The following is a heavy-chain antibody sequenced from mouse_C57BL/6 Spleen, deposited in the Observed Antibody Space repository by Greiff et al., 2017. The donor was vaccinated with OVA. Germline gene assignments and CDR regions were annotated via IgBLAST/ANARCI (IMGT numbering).Heavy chain of an antibody. Sequence: QVQLQQSGAELVRPGASVKLSCKASGYTFTDYYINWVKQRPGQGLEWIARIYPGSGNTYYNEKFKGKATLTAEKSSSTDYMQLSSLTSEDSAVYFCARVDDFDDWGKGTTLTVSS. CDR1: GYTFTDYY. CDR3: ARVDDFDD. CDR2: IYPGSGNT. J-gene: IGHJ2*01. V-gene: IGHV1-76*01.